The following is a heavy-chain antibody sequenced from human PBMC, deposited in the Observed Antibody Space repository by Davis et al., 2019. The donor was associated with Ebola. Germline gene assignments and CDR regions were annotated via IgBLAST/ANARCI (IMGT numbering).Heavy chain of an antibody. V-gene: IGHV1-8*01. CDR3: ARAYSSGWYNWFDP. Sequence: AASVKVSCKASGYTFTSYDINWVRQATGQGLEWMGWVNPNSGNTGYTQKFQGRVTMTRNTSISTAYMELSSLRSEDTAVYYCARAYSSGWYNWFDPWGQGTLVTVSS. J-gene: IGHJ5*02. D-gene: IGHD6-19*01. CDR2: VNPNSGNT. CDR1: GYTFTSYD.